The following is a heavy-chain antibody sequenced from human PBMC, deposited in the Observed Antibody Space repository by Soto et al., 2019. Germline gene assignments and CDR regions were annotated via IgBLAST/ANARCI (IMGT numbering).Heavy chain of an antibody. CDR2: ISPDGSTE. D-gene: IGHD3-3*01. CDR1: GFTFSDYA. Sequence: QVQRVESGGGVVRPGRPLTLSCAASGFTFSDYAMHWVRQAPGKGMEWVAVISPDGSTEGYADSVKGRFTISRDNSKNTTLFLTNSLTVEYTSAYFCARRSLERFNNDLDVWGQGTTVTVSS. V-gene: IGHV3-30*14. J-gene: IGHJ6*02. CDR3: ARRSLERFNNDLDV.